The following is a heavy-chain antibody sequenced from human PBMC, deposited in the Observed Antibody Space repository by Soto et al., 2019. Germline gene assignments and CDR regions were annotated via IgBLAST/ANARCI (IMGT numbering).Heavy chain of an antibody. CDR2: ISAYNGNT. J-gene: IGHJ2*01. V-gene: IGHV1-18*01. CDR3: ARGFLYSSGWLDWYFDL. Sequence: ASVKVSCKASGYTFTSYGISWERQAPGQGLEWMGWISAYNGNTNYAQKLQGRVTMTTDTSTSTAYMELRSLRSDDTAVYYCARGFLYSSGWLDWYFDLWGRGTLVTVSS. CDR1: GYTFTSYG. D-gene: IGHD6-19*01.